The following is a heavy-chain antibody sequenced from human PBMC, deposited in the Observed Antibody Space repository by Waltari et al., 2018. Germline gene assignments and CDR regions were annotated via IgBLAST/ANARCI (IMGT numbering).Heavy chain of an antibody. J-gene: IGHJ6*03. CDR2: INPNSGGT. Sequence: QVQLVQSGAEVKKPGASVKVSCKASGYTFSGYYMHWVRQAPGQGLEWMGWINPNSGGTNYAQKFQGRVTMTRDTSINNTADMELSRLTSDDTAVYYCARGDWNRDYFYMDVWGRGTTVTISS. CDR1: GYTFSGYY. V-gene: IGHV1-2*02. D-gene: IGHD1-1*01. CDR3: ARGDWNRDYFYMDV.